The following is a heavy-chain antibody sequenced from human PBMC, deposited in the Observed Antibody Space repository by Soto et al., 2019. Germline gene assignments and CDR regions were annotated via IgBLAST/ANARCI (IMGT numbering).Heavy chain of an antibody. V-gene: IGHV1-8*02. CDR2: MNPNSGNT. D-gene: IGHD4-17*01. J-gene: IGHJ6*03. Sequence: ASVKVSCKASGGTFSSYAISWVRQAPGQGLEWMGWMNPNSGNTGYAQKFQGRVTMTRNTSISTAYMELSSLRSEDTAVYYCARVGSTATPYYYYYYMDVWGKGTTVTVSS. CDR1: GGTFSSYA. CDR3: ARVGSTATPYYYYYYMDV.